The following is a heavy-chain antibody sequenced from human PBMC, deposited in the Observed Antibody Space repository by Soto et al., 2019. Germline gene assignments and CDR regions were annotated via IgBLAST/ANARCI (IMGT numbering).Heavy chain of an antibody. V-gene: IGHV1-2*04. CDR2: INPNSGGT. D-gene: IGHD3-3*01. Sequence: ASVKVSCKASGYTFTGYYMHWVRQAPGQGLEWMGWINPNSGGTNYAQKFQGWVTMTRDTSISTAYMELSRLRSDDTAVYYCARVLYDFWSGYPYYYYYGMDVWGQGTTVTVSS. CDR1: GYTFTGYY. J-gene: IGHJ6*02. CDR3: ARVLYDFWSGYPYYYYYGMDV.